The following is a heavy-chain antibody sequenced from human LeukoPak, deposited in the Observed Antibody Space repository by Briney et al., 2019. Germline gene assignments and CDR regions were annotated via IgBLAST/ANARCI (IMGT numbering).Heavy chain of an antibody. D-gene: IGHD5-24*01. CDR1: GGTFSSYA. J-gene: IGHJ6*02. Sequence: SVKVSCKASGGTFSSYAISWVRQAPGQGLEWMGRIIPILGIANYAQKFQGRVTITADKSTCTAYMELSSLRSEDTAVYYCARDRDPMAIYYYGMDVWGQGTTVTVSS. CDR3: ARDRDPMAIYYYGMDV. CDR2: IIPILGIA. V-gene: IGHV1-69*04.